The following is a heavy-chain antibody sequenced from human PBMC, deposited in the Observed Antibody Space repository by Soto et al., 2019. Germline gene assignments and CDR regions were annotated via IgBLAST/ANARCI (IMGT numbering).Heavy chain of an antibody. D-gene: IGHD3-3*01. CDR3: TKRRNVLRFLEWSSGMEV. Sequence: LRLSCAASGFTFSNYGMHWVRQAPGKGLEWVAFISDDGSNKYYADSMKGRFTMSRDNSKRTLYPQMSSLRVEDTAVYYCTKRRNVLRFLEWSSGMEVWGQGTTVTVSS. V-gene: IGHV3-30*18. CDR1: GFTFSNYG. CDR2: ISDDGSNK. J-gene: IGHJ6*02.